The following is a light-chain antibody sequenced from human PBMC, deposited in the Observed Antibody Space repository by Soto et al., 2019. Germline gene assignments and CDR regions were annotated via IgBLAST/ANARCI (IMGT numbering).Light chain of an antibody. CDR1: SSDVGGYHY. Sequence: QSVPTQPASVSGSPGQSITISCTGTSSDVGGYHYVSWYQQHPGKAPKLMIYDVSSRPSGVSNRFSGSKSGSTASLTISGLQAEDEADYYCSSYTSSNTYVFGTGTKVTVL. CDR3: SSYTSSNTYV. CDR2: DVS. J-gene: IGLJ1*01. V-gene: IGLV2-14*01.